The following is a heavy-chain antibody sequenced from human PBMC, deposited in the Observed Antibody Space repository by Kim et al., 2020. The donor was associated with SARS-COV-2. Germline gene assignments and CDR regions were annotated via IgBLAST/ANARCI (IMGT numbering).Heavy chain of an antibody. J-gene: IGHJ4*02. Sequence: NHNGSTNSNPSLKSRVTISVDTAKNQFSLELGSVTAADTAVYSCAGGLDYWGQGTLVTVSS. V-gene: IGHV4-34*01. CDR2: NHNGST. CDR3: AGGLDY.